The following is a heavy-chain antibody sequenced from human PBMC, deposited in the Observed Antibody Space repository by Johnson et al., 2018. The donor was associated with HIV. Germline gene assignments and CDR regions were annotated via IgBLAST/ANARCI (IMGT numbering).Heavy chain of an antibody. V-gene: IGHV3-15*01. Sequence: VQLVESGGGLIKPGGSLRLSCAAPGFTFSNAWMSWVRQAPGKGLEWVGRLKSRADGGTTDYAVSVKDRFTILRDDSKNTLYLQMSSLRTEDAGVYYCTTEGDAFDIWGQGTMVTVSS. CDR1: GFTFSNAW. CDR2: LKSRADGGTT. J-gene: IGHJ3*02. CDR3: TTEGDAFDI.